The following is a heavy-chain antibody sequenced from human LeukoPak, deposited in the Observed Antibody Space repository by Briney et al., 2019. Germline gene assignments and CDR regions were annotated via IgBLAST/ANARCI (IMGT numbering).Heavy chain of an antibody. V-gene: IGHV4-59*01. CDR2: IYYSGST. Sequence: PSETLSLTCTVSGGSISSYYWSWIRQPPGKGLGWIGYIYYSGSTNYNPSLKSRVTISVDTSKNQFSLKLSSVTAADTAVYYCARFSCSGGSCYPRGIDYWGQGTLVTVSS. CDR3: ARFSCSGGSCYPRGIDY. J-gene: IGHJ4*02. CDR1: GGSISSYY. D-gene: IGHD2-15*01.